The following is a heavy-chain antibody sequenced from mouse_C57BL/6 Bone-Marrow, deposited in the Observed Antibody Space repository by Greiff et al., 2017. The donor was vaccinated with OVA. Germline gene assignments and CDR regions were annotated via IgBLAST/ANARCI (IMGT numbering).Heavy chain of an antibody. CDR2: INPNNGGT. V-gene: IGHV1-18*01. CDR1: GYTFTDYN. J-gene: IGHJ4*01. D-gene: IGHD2-2*01. Sequence: EVQLQQSGPELVKPGASVKIPCKASGYTFTDYNMDWVKQSHGKSLEWIGDINPNNGGTIYNQKFKGKATLTVDKSSSTAYMELRSLTSEDTAVYYCARGSGYLYYYAMDYWGQGTSVTVSS. CDR3: ARGSGYLYYYAMDY.